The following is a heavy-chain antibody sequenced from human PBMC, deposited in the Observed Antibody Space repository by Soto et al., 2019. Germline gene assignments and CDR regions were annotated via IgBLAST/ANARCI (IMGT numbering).Heavy chain of an antibody. J-gene: IGHJ3*02. D-gene: IGHD4-17*01. CDR2: ISGYNGKT. CDR3: AKDDYGKNDGDSLEM. V-gene: IGHV1-18*01. Sequence: QVQLVQSGAEVKKPGASVKVSCKASGYTFTSFGITWVRQAPGQGLEWMGWISGYNGKTSYEQKLKGTITLTRHKSTNTAYMELRSLRSDDTEIYYCAKDDYGKNDGDSLEMWGQGTVVTVSS. CDR1: GYTFTSFG.